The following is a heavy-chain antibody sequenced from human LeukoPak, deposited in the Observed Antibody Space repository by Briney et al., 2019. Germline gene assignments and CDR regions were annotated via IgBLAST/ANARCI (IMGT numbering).Heavy chain of an antibody. CDR3: TRGYGSGSYYNVANYYYMDV. Sequence: GGSLRLSCAASGFTFSGSAMHWVRQASGKGLEWVGRIRSKANSYATAYAASVKGRFTISRDDSKNTAYLQMNSLKTEDTAVYYCTRGYGSGSYYNVANYYYMDVRGKGTTVTVSS. V-gene: IGHV3-73*01. D-gene: IGHD3-10*01. CDR2: IRSKANSYAT. CDR1: GFTFSGSA. J-gene: IGHJ6*03.